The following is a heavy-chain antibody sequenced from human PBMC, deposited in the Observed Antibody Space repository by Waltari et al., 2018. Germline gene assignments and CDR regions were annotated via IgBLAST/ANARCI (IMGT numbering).Heavy chain of an antibody. J-gene: IGHJ6*03. CDR3: ARVPLFLGSFYYYYMDV. V-gene: IGHV1-18*01. CDR1: GYTFTSYG. D-gene: IGHD3-10*01. CDR2: ISAYNGNT. Sequence: QVQLVQSGAEVKKPGASVKVSCKASGYTFTSYGISWVRQAPGQGLEWMGLISAYNGNTNYAQKLQGRVTMTTDTSTSTAYMELRSLRSDDTAVYYCARVPLFLGSFYYYYMDVWGKGTTVTVSS.